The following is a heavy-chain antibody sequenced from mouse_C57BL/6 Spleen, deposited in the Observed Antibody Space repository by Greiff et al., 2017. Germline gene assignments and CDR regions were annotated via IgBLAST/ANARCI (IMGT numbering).Heavy chain of an antibody. V-gene: IGHV1-64*01. CDR3: ASYYSNYFFDY. Sequence: VQLQQSGAELVKPGASVKLSCKASGYTFPSYWMHWVKQRPGQGLEWIGMIHPNSGSTNYNEKFKSKATLTVDKSSSTAYMQLSSLTSEDSAVYYCASYYSNYFFDYWGQGTTLTVSS. D-gene: IGHD2-5*01. J-gene: IGHJ2*01. CDR1: GYTFPSYW. CDR2: IHPNSGST.